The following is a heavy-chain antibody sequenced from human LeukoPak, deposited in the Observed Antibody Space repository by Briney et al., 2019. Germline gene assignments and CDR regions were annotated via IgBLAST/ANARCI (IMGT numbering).Heavy chain of an antibody. J-gene: IGHJ6*02. V-gene: IGHV3-9*01. CDR3: AKTAAAGPNYYYYGTDV. Sequence: GGSLRLSCAASGFTFDDYAMHWVRQAPGKGLEWVSGISWNSGSIGYADSVKGRFTISRDNAKNSLYLQMNSLRAEDTALYYCAKTAAAGPNYYYYGTDVWGQGTTVTVSS. CDR1: GFTFDDYA. CDR2: ISWNSGSI. D-gene: IGHD6-13*01.